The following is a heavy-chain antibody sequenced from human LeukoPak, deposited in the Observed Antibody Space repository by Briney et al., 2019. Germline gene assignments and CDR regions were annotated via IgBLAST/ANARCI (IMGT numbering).Heavy chain of an antibody. Sequence: PSETLSLTCTVSGGSISSYYWNWIRQPPGKGLEWIGYIYYSGSTNYNPSLQSRVTISVDTSKNQFSLKLSSVTAADTAVYYCAREHYCGGDCYRYFDYWGQGTLVTVSS. J-gene: IGHJ4*02. D-gene: IGHD2-21*02. CDR2: IYYSGST. CDR1: GGSISSYY. CDR3: AREHYCGGDCYRYFDY. V-gene: IGHV4-59*12.